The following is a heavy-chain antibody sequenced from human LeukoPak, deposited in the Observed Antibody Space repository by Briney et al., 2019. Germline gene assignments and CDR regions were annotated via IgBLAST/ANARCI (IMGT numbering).Heavy chain of an antibody. CDR1: GFTFSTYY. J-gene: IGHJ4*02. D-gene: IGHD2-2*01. Sequence: GGSLRLSCAASGFTFSTYYMNWVRQAPGKGLEWVSSISSSSTYIYYADSVKGRFTISRDNAKNSRYLQMNSLRAEDTAIYYCAKSEDIVVVTAAIYDYWGQGTLVTVSS. CDR2: ISSSSTYI. V-gene: IGHV3-21*04. CDR3: AKSEDIVVVTAAIYDY.